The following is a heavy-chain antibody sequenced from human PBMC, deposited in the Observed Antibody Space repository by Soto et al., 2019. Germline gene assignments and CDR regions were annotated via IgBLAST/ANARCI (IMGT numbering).Heavy chain of an antibody. J-gene: IGHJ2*01. CDR1: GFTFSAYA. D-gene: IGHD4-4*01. CDR2: ISGSGGNT. V-gene: IGHV3-23*01. CDR3: ARKWGDDYIYFDL. Sequence: EVQLLESGGALVQPGGSLRLSCAASGFTFSAYAMSWVRQAPGNGLQWVSTISGSGGNTYYADSVKGRFTISRDNSKNTLHLQMSGLRAEDTAVFYCARKWGDDYIYFDLWGRGTLVTVSS.